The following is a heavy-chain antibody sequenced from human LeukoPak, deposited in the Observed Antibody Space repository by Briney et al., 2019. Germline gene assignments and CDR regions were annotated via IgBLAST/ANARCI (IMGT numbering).Heavy chain of an antibody. V-gene: IGHV1-69*02. CDR1: GGTFSSYT. CDR2: IIPILGIA. J-gene: IGHJ3*02. D-gene: IGHD2-2*01. CDR3: ASVVPAAIDDAFDI. Sequence: ASVKVSCKASGGTFSSYTISWVRQAPGQGLEWMGRIIPILGIANYAQKFQGRVTITADKSTSTAYMELSSLRSEDTAVYYCASVVPAAIDDAFDIWGQGTMVTVSS.